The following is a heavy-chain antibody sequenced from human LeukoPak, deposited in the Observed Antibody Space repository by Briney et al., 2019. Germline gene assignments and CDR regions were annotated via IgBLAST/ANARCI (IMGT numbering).Heavy chain of an antibody. J-gene: IGHJ3*02. D-gene: IGHD3-9*01. CDR2: ISWNSGSI. Sequence: GRSLRLSCAASGFTFDDYAMHWVRQAPGKGLEWVSGISWNSGSIGYADSVKGRFTISRDNAKNSLYLQMNSLRAEDTALYYCAKDTRLVIRKGAFDIWGQGTMVTVSS. CDR3: AKDTRLVIRKGAFDI. V-gene: IGHV3-9*01. CDR1: GFTFDDYA.